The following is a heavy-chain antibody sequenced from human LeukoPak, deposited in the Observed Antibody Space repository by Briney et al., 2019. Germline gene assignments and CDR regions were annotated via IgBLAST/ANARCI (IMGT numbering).Heavy chain of an antibody. Sequence: SQTLSLTCALSGDSVSSNSAAWDWVRQSPSRGLEWLGRTYYRFKWYNDYAVSVKSRITINPDTSKNQFSLQLNSVTPEDTAVYYCARDPSGSYYVEWFDPWGQGTLVTVSS. D-gene: IGHD1-26*01. CDR2: TYYRFKWYN. J-gene: IGHJ5*02. CDR1: GDSVSSNSAA. CDR3: ARDPSGSYYVEWFDP. V-gene: IGHV6-1*01.